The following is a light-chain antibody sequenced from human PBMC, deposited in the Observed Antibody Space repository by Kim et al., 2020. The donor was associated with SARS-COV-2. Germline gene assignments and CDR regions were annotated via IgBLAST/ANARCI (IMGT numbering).Light chain of an antibody. CDR2: DAS. Sequence: LSPGERATLSCRASQSISSYLAWYQQKPGQAPRLLIYDASNRATGIPARISGSGSGTDFTLTISSLEPEDFAVYYCQQRSSWPLTFGGGTKVDIK. CDR3: QQRSSWPLT. J-gene: IGKJ4*01. CDR1: QSISSY. V-gene: IGKV3-11*01.